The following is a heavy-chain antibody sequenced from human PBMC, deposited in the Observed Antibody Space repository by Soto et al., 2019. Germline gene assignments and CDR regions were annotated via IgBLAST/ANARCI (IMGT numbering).Heavy chain of an antibody. V-gene: IGHV1-69*13. D-gene: IGHD2-2*01. CDR2: IIPIFGTA. CDR1: GGTFNSYA. CDR3: ARAIVVVPAAIAPNWFDP. J-gene: IGHJ5*02. Sequence: SVKVSCKASGGTFNSYAISWVRQAPGQGLEWMGGIIPIFGTANYAQKFQGRVTITADESTSTAYMELSSLRSEDAAVYYCARAIVVVPAAIAPNWFDPWGQGTLVTVSS.